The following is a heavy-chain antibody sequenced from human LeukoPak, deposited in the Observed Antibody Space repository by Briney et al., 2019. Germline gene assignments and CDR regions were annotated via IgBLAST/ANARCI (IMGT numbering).Heavy chain of an antibody. Sequence: ASVKVSCKASGYTFTGYYMHWVRQAPGQGLEWMGIINPSGGSTSYAQKLQGRATMTTDTSTSTAYMELRSLRSDDTAVYYCARVWGTGTTATDAFDIWGQGTMVTVSS. CDR2: INPSGGST. CDR3: ARVWGTGTTATDAFDI. CDR1: GYTFTGYY. V-gene: IGHV1-46*01. J-gene: IGHJ3*02. D-gene: IGHD1-7*01.